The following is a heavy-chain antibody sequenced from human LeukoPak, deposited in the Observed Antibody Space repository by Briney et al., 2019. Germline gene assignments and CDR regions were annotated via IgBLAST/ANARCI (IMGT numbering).Heavy chain of an antibody. J-gene: IGHJ4*02. D-gene: IGHD3-16*01. Sequence: SETLSLTCTVSGGSISSYYWSWIRQPPGKGLEWIGYIYYSGSTNYNPSLKSRVTISVDTSKNQFSLKLSSVTAADTAVYYCARGAPYGGHGYWGQGTLVTVSS. CDR3: ARGAPYGGHGY. V-gene: IGHV4-59*12. CDR1: GGSISSYY. CDR2: IYYSGST.